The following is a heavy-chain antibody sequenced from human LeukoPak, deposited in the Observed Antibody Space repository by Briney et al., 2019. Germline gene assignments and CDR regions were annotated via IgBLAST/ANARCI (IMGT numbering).Heavy chain of an antibody. CDR3: ARAAPPAHFDY. D-gene: IGHD2-2*01. Sequence: PSETLSLTCTVSGGSISSSGFYWGWIRQPPGKGLEWIGSIYYSGSTYYNPSLKSRVTISVDTSKNQFSLKLSSVTAADTAVYYCARAAPPAHFDYWGQGTLVTVSS. CDR1: GGSISSSGFY. J-gene: IGHJ4*02. V-gene: IGHV4-39*07. CDR2: IYYSGST.